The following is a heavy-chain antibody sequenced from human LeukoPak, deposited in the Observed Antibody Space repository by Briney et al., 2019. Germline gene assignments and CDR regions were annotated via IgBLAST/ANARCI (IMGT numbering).Heavy chain of an antibody. CDR2: TSTSGGSA. Sequence: PGGSLRLSCAASGFTFSNNAMSWVRQAPGKGLEWVLATSTSGGSAYYADSVKGRFTVSRDNSKNTRYLQMNSLRAEDTAVYYCAKNRVGYGDHEYFQHWGQGTLVTVSS. CDR3: AKNRVGYGDHEYFQH. CDR1: GFTFSNNA. D-gene: IGHD4-17*01. J-gene: IGHJ1*01. V-gene: IGHV3-23*01.